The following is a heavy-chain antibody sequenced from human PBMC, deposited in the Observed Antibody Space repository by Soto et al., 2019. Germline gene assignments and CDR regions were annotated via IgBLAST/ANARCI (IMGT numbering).Heavy chain of an antibody. Sequence: SGPTLVNPTETLTLTCTVSGFSLSNARMGVSWIRQPPGKALEWLAHIFSNDEKSYSTSLKSRLTISKDTSKSQVVLTMTNMDPVDTATYYFARIPIAVAVGANDVFFDYWGQGTLVTVSS. CDR1: GFSLSNARMG. D-gene: IGHD6-19*01. J-gene: IGHJ4*02. V-gene: IGHV2-26*01. CDR2: IFSNDEK. CDR3: ARIPIAVAVGANDVFFDY.